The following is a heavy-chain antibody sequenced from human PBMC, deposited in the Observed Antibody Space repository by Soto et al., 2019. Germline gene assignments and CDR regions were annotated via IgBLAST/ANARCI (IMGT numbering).Heavy chain of an antibody. V-gene: IGHV1-3*05. CDR2: INAGNGNT. J-gene: IGHJ4*02. CDR3: ARAWVVVTAADY. CDR1: GYTFTSYA. D-gene: IGHD2-21*02. Sequence: QVQLVQSGAEEKKPGASVKVSCKASGYTFTSYAMHWVRQAPGQRLEWMGWINAGNGNTKYSQKYPGRVTITRDTSASPAYMELSSRSSEDTAVYYCARAWVVVTAADYWGQGTLVTVSS.